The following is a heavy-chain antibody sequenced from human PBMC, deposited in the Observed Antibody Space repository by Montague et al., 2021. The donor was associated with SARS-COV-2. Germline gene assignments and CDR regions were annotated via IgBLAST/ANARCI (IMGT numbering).Heavy chain of an antibody. CDR1: GGSISSYY. CDR3: ARTPGQIAGDAFDI. Sequence: SETLSLTCTVSGGSISSYYWSWIRQPSGKGLEWIGYIYYSGSTNYNPSLKSRVTISVDTSKNRFSLKLSSVTAADTAVYYCARTPGQIAGDAFDIWGQGTMVTVSS. D-gene: IGHD2-21*01. V-gene: IGHV4-59*01. J-gene: IGHJ3*02. CDR2: IYYSGST.